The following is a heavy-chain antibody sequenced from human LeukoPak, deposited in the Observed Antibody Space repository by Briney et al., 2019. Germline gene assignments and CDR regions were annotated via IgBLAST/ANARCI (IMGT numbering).Heavy chain of an antibody. Sequence: SSVKVSCKASGGTFSSYAISWVRQAPGQGLEWMGGIIPIFGTANYAQKFQGRDTITTDESTSTAYMELSSLRSEDTAVYYCARGVAGSSGWPAYNWFDPWGQGTLVTVSS. CDR2: IIPIFGTA. CDR1: GGTFSSYA. J-gene: IGHJ5*02. V-gene: IGHV1-69*05. D-gene: IGHD6-19*01. CDR3: ARGVAGSSGWPAYNWFDP.